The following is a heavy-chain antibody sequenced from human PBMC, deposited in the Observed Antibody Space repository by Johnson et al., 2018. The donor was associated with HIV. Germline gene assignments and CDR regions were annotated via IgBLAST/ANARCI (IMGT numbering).Heavy chain of an antibody. V-gene: IGHV3-20*04. D-gene: IGHD2-15*01. Sequence: EVQLVESRGGVVRPGGSLSLSCAASGFNVDDDALSWVRQVPGKGLEWVSGHNYNRGSTGYADSVRDRFSISIDNAKNSLYLQMDSLRAEDTAMYYGARAKDAAYPYDAFDVWGHGTMVIVSA. CDR1: GFNVDDDA. CDR3: ARAKDAAYPYDAFDV. CDR2: HNYNRGST. J-gene: IGHJ3*01.